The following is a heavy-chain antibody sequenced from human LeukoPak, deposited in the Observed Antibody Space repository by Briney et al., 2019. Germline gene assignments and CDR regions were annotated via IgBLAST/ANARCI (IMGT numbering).Heavy chain of an antibody. CDR1: GFTLSNYW. D-gene: IGHD5-12*01. CDR2: IKEDGSEK. Sequence: PGGSLRLSCAASGFTLSNYWMTWVRQAPGKGLEWVANIKEDGSEKYYVDSVKGRFTISRDNAKNSLSLQLNSLSAEDTAVYYCARSRSGYYEDYWGQGTLVTVSS. CDR3: ARSRSGYYEDY. J-gene: IGHJ4*02. V-gene: IGHV3-7*01.